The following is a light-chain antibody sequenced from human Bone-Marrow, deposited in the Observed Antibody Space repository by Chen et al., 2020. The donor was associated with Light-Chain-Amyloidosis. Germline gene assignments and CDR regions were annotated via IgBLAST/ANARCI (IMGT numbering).Light chain of an antibody. CDR1: SSNIGAGYD. CDR2: ANG. Sequence: QSVLTQPPSVSGAPGQRVTISCTGKSSNIGAGYDVHWYQQLPGAAPKLLIYANGNRPSGVPERFSGFKSGTSASLAITGLLAEDEADYYCQSYDTSLSGSVFGGGTKLTVL. V-gene: IGLV1-40*01. CDR3: QSYDTSLSGSV. J-gene: IGLJ3*02.